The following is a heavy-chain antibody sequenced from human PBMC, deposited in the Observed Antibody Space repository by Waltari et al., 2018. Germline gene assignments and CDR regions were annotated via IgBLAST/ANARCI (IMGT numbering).Heavy chain of an antibody. Sequence: QVQLQESGPGLVKPSETLSLTCIVSGGSISRDYWSWLRQSPGKGLECIGSIYYSGSTNYNPSLKSRVTISVDTYKNQCSRKLRSVTAADTAVYYCARGRVGYYDTSAYFDSWGQGTLVTVSS. D-gene: IGHD3-22*01. V-gene: IGHV4-59*01. J-gene: IGHJ4*02. CDR3: ARGRVGYYDTSAYFDS. CDR2: IYYSGST. CDR1: GGSISRDY.